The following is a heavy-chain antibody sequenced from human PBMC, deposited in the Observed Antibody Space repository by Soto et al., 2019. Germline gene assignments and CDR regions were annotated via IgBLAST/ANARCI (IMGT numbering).Heavy chain of an antibody. CDR1: GGSINNHY. CDR3: VRDGSSNSGFDY. J-gene: IGHJ4*02. V-gene: IGHV4-59*11. CDR2: IYYSGST. D-gene: IGHD6-19*01. Sequence: QVQLQESGPGLVKPSETLSLICTVSGGSINNHYWSWIRQPPGKGLEWIGYIYYSGSTNYSPSLKSRVTISVDTSKNQFSLRLSSVTAADTAVYYCVRDGSSNSGFDYWGPGTLVTVSS.